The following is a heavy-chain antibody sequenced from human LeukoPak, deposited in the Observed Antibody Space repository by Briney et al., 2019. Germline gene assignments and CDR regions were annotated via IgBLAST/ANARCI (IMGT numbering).Heavy chain of an antibody. CDR3: AKDLLLLWFREFDY. Sequence: GGSLRLSCAASGFTFSSYAMSWVRQAPGKGLEWVSAISGSGGSTYYADSVKGRFTISRDNPKNTLYLQMNSLRAEDTAVYYCAKDLLLLWFREFDYWGQGTLVTVSS. V-gene: IGHV3-23*01. D-gene: IGHD3-10*01. CDR2: ISGSGGST. J-gene: IGHJ4*02. CDR1: GFTFSSYA.